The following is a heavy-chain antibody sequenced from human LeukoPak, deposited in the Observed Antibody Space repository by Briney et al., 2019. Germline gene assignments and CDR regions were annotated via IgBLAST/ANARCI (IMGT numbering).Heavy chain of an antibody. V-gene: IGHV3-15*01. D-gene: IGHD1-14*01. CDR1: GIIFTNAW. Sequence: GGSLRLSCAASGIIFTNAWISWVRQAPGKGLEWVGRVKRRTDSGTTDYAAPVKGRFTISRDDSKRTLYLQMNSLKTEDTAVYYCTSDRGTSFDSWGQGTLVTVSS. CDR2: VKRRTDSGTT. CDR3: TSDRGTSFDS. J-gene: IGHJ4*02.